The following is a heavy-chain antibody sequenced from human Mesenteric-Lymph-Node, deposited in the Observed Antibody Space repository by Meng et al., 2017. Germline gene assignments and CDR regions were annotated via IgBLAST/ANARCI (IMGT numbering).Heavy chain of an antibody. V-gene: IGHV3-23*01. CDR2: VTANGGNT. CDR1: GFTCTNA. Sequence: EVQMLEFGGVLEHPGGSLRLSCAASGFTCTNAMSWVRQAPGKGLEWVSGVTANGGNTYYADSVKGRFAISRDNSKNTLYLQLNSLRADDTAVYYCAKDKVYGDGIWDFDLWGRGTLVTVSS. CDR3: AKDKVYGDGIWDFDL. D-gene: IGHD4-17*01. J-gene: IGHJ2*01.